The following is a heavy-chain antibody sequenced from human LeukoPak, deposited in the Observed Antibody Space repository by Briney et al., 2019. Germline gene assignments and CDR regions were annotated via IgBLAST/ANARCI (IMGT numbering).Heavy chain of an antibody. J-gene: IGHJ6*03. CDR3: ARSPVYDILTGSAWGYYYYMDV. Sequence: SETLSLTCTVPGGSISNHYWSWIRQPPGKGLEWIGYIYYSGSTNYNPSLKSRVTISVDTSKNQFSLKLSSVTAADTAVYYCARSPVYDILTGSAWGYYYYMDVWGKGTTVTVSS. D-gene: IGHD3-9*01. CDR2: IYYSGST. V-gene: IGHV4-59*11. CDR1: GGSISNHY.